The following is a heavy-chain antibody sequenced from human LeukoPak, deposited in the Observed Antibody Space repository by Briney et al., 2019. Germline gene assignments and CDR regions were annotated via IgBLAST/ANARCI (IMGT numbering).Heavy chain of an antibody. V-gene: IGHV3-23*01. J-gene: IGHJ5*01. CDR2: ISGSGGST. D-gene: IGHD3-22*01. CDR1: GFTFSSYA. Sequence: GGSLRLSCAASGFTFSSYAMSWVRQAPGKGLEWVSAISGSGGSTYYADSVKGRFTISRDNSKNTLYLQMNSLRAEDTAVYYCAKGGYQFDATGYYYDSWGQGTLVTVSS. CDR3: AKGGYQFDATGYYYDS.